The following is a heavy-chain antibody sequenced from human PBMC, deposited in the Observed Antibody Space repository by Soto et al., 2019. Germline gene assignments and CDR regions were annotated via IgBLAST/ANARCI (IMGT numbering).Heavy chain of an antibody. CDR2: INHSGST. CDR3: ARNLRYCTNGVCYTPLYYYYYMDV. J-gene: IGHJ6*03. Sequence: SETLSLTCAVYGGSFSGYYWSWIRQPPGKGLEWIGEINHSGSTNYNPSLKSRVTISVDTSKNQFSLKLSSVTAADTAVYYCARNLRYCTNGVCYTPLYYYYYMDVWGKGTTVTVSS. CDR1: GGSFSGYY. V-gene: IGHV4-34*01. D-gene: IGHD2-8*01.